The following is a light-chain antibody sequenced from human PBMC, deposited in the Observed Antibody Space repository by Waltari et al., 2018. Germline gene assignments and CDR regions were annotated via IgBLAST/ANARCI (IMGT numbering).Light chain of an antibody. V-gene: IGLV3-19*01. J-gene: IGLJ2*01. Sequence: SSELTQDPAVSVALGQTVRITCQGASLRRLYSSWYQQRPGQAPILVLYGQNNRPSGIPDRFSGSTSGNTASLTITRAQAEDEGDYFCHSRDTTSTRLFGGGTRVTV. CDR1: SLRRLY. CDR3: HSRDTTSTRL. CDR2: GQN.